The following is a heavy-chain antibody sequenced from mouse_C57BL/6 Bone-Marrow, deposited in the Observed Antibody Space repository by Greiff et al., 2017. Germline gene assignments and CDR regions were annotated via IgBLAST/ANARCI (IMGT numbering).Heavy chain of an antibody. CDR1: GYTFTDYN. CDR2: INPNNGGT. V-gene: IGHV1-22*01. J-gene: IGHJ4*01. D-gene: IGHD1-1*01. CDR3: ERIVATHYYAMDY. Sequence: EVQLQQSGPELVKPGASVKMSCKASGYTFTDYNMHWVKQSHGKSLEWIGYINPNNGGTSYNQKFKGKATLTVNKSSSTAYMELRSLTSEDSAVYYGERIVATHYYAMDYWGQGASVTVSS.